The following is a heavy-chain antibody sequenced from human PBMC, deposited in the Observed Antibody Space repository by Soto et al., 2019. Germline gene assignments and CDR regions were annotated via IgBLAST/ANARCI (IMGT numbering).Heavy chain of an antibody. D-gene: IGHD2-21*02. Sequence: QVQLVQSGAEVKKPGASVKVSCKAPGYTFTSYAMHWVRQAPGQRLEWMGWINAGNGNTKYSQKFQGRVTITRDTSASTAYMELSSLRSEDTAVYYCAWSIVVVTAADYWGQGTLVTVSS. V-gene: IGHV1-3*01. CDR1: GYTFTSYA. J-gene: IGHJ4*02. CDR3: AWSIVVVTAADY. CDR2: INAGNGNT.